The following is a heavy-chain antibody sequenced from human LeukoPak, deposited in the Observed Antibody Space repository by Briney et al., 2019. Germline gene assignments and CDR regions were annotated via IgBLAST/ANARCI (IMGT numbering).Heavy chain of an antibody. CDR3: SSGPYFDY. CDR1: GGSFSGYY. D-gene: IGHD3-22*01. V-gene: IGHV4-34*01. CDR2: INHSGST. J-gene: IGHJ4*02. Sequence: SGTLSLTCAVYGGSFSGYYWSWIRQPPGKGLEWIGEINHSGSTNYNPSLKSRVTISVDTSKNQFSLKLSSVAAADTAVYYCSSGPYFDYWGQGTLVTVSS.